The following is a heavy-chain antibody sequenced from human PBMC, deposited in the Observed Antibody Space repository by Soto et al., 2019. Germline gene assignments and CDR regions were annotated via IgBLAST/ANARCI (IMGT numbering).Heavy chain of an antibody. V-gene: IGHV4-30-4*01. Sequence: QVQLLESGPGLVKPSQTLSLTCSVSGDSISTVDYFWAWIRQPPGQALEYIGYIYKSATTYYNPSFRSRVAISLDTSKSQCSLNVTSVTAADTAVYFCARGRYCLTGRCFPNWFDSWGQGTLVTVSS. CDR2: IYKSATT. CDR1: GDSISTVDYF. D-gene: IGHD2-15*01. CDR3: ARGRYCLTGRCFPNWFDS. J-gene: IGHJ5*01.